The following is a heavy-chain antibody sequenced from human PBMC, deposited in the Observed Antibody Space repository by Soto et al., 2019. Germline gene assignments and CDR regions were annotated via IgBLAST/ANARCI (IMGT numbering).Heavy chain of an antibody. Sequence: QVQLVQSGAEVKKPGSSVKVSCKASGGTFSGYAISWVRQAPGQGLEWMGGVIPIFGTANYAQKFQGRVTITADESTSTAYMELSSLRSEDTAVYYCARDGFTSQLVRDYYYYGMDVWGQGTTVTVSS. J-gene: IGHJ6*02. CDR2: VIPIFGTA. D-gene: IGHD6-13*01. CDR3: ARDGFTSQLVRDYYYYGMDV. V-gene: IGHV1-69*01. CDR1: GGTFSGYA.